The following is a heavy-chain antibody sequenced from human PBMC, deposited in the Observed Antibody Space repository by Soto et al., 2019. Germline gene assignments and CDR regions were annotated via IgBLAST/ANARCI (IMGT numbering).Heavy chain of an antibody. J-gene: IGHJ2*01. Sequence: QVQLVQSGAEVKKPGSSVKVSCKVSGGTFSSYAISWVRQAPGQGLEWMGGIIPIFGTANYAQKFQGRVTITADESTSTAYMELSSLRSEDTAVYYCARVVARITMIGGFDLWGRGTLVTVSS. CDR2: IIPIFGTA. D-gene: IGHD3-22*01. CDR1: GGTFSSYA. CDR3: ARVVARITMIGGFDL. V-gene: IGHV1-69*01.